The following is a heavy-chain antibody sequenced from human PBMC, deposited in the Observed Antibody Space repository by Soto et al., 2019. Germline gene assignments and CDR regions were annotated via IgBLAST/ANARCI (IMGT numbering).Heavy chain of an antibody. D-gene: IGHD5-12*01. V-gene: IGHV4-34*01. CDR1: GGSFSGYY. Sequence: QVQLQQWGAGLLKPSETLSLTCAVYGGSFSGYYWSWIRQPPGKGLEWIGEINHSGSTNYNPSLKSRVTISVDPSKNQCSLKLSSVTAADTAVYYCARGRWLRSSVDYWGQGTLVTVSS. CDR3: ARGRWLRSSVDY. CDR2: INHSGST. J-gene: IGHJ4*02.